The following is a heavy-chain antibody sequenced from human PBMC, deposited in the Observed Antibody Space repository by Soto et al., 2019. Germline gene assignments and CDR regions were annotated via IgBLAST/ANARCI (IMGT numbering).Heavy chain of an antibody. J-gene: IGHJ4*02. D-gene: IGHD5-12*01. CDR3: AKAQGVATIKANFDY. CDR1: GLTSRSHA. V-gene: IGHV3-23*01. CDR2: ISGGGYTA. Sequence: EVQLLESGGGLVQPGGSLRLSCVVSGLTSRSHAMSWVRQAPGQGLEWVAGISGGGYTAYYPDSVRGRFTITRDNSKNTVSVQNDNRRAYDSAEYYCAKAQGVATIKANFDYWGQGTRVTVSA.